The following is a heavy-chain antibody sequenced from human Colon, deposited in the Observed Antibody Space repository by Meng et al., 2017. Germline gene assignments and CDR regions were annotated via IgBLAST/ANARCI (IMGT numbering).Heavy chain of an antibody. CDR3: AKGGWYRSFRFDP. Sequence: VQLQESGPGLVRPSETLSLTCTVSGGSVSSGSYYWSWVRQAPGKGLEWVSTISGGGGSTYYADSVKGRFTISRDNSKTTLYLQLSSLRADDTAVYYCAKGGWYRSFRFDPWGQGTLVTVSS. J-gene: IGHJ5*02. V-gene: IGHV3-23*01. D-gene: IGHD6-19*01. CDR2: ISGGGGST. CDR1: GGSVSSGSYY.